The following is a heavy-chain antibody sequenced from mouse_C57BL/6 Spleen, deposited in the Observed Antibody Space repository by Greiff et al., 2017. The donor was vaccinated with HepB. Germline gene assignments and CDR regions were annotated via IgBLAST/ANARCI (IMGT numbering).Heavy chain of an antibody. CDR1: GYSFTDYN. Sequence: VQLQQSGPELVKPGASVKISCKASGYSFTDYNMNWVKQSHGKSLEWIGVINPNYGTTSYNQKFKGKATLTVDKSSSTAYMQLNSLTSEDSAVYYCARDYCDGSRGGFAWFDYWGQGTLVTVSA. CDR2: INPNYGTT. V-gene: IGHV1-39*01. D-gene: IGHD1-1*01. CDR3: ARDYCDGSRGGFAWFDY. J-gene: IGHJ3*01.